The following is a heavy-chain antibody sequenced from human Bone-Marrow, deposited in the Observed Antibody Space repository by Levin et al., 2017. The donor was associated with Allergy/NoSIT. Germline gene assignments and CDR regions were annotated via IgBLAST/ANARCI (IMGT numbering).Heavy chain of an antibody. D-gene: IGHD6-13*01. CDR3: ADKIGTAGTLGFDF. CDR2: IYHTGTT. J-gene: IGHJ4*02. CDR1: GVSISSTNW. V-gene: IGHV4-4*02. Sequence: SCAVSGVSISSTNWWTWVRQPPGKGLEWLGEIYHTGTTNYNPPLMRRATMSVDKSKSQFSLTLTSVTAADTAVYYCADKIGTAGTLGFDFWGQGTLVTVSS.